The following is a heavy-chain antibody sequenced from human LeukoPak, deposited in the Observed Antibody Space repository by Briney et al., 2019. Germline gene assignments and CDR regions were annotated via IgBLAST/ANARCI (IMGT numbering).Heavy chain of an antibody. Sequence: GGSLRLSCAASGFTFSSYWMNWVRQAPGKGLVWVSRIASDGSSTTYADSVKGRFSISRDNAKNTLYLQMNSLRAEDTALYYCAKGIDSGSYYWFDYWGQGTLVTVSS. J-gene: IGHJ4*02. CDR2: IASDGSST. D-gene: IGHD1-26*01. CDR1: GFTFSSYW. V-gene: IGHV3-74*01. CDR3: AKGIDSGSYYWFDY.